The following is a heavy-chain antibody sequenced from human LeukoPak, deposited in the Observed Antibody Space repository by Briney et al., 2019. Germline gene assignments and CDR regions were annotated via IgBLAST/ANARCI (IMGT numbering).Heavy chain of an antibody. Sequence: SETLSLTCTVSGVSFTSADYYWTWIRQLPGKGLEWIAYLYYTGDTSYNPSLKSRLSVSADTSNSQFFLNMRSMTAADTATYYCARVMIVAANGGEALSPPDAFDVWGRGTVVTVSS. CDR1: GVSFTSADYY. CDR2: LYYTGDT. D-gene: IGHD2-8*01. V-gene: IGHV4-31*03. J-gene: IGHJ3*01. CDR3: ARVMIVAANGGEALSPPDAFDV.